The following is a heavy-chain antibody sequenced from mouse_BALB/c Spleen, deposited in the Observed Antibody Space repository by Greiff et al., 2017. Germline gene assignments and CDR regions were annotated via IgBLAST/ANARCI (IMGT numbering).Heavy chain of an antibody. CDR1: GFTFSSFG. Sequence: EVKLVESGGGLVQPGGSRKLSCAASGFTFSSFGMHWVRQAPEKGLEWVAYISSGSSTIYYADTVKGRFTISRDNPKNTLFLQMTSLRSEDTAMYYCARRVDDAMDYWGQGTSVTVSS. J-gene: IGHJ4*01. V-gene: IGHV5-17*02. CDR3: ARRVDDAMDY. CDR2: ISSGSSTI.